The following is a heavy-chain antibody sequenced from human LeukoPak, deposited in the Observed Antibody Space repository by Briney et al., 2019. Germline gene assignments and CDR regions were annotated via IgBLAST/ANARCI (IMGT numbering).Heavy chain of an antibody. Sequence: GGSLRLSCAASGFTFSSYWVSWVRQAPGKGLEWVANIEKDGSDKYYVDSVKGRFTISRDNAKSSLYLQMNSLRAEDSAVYYCARSLWPEDYWGQGTLVTVSS. CDR1: GFTFSSYW. D-gene: IGHD2-21*01. J-gene: IGHJ4*02. CDR3: ARSLWPEDY. CDR2: IEKDGSDK. V-gene: IGHV3-7*01.